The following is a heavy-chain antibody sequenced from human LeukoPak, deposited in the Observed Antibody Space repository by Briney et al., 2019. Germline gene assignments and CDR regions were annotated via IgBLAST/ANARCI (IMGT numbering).Heavy chain of an antibody. D-gene: IGHD5-18*01. Sequence: GGSLRLSRAASGFTFSSYSMNWVRQAPGKGLEWVSYISSSTIYYADSVKGRFTISRDNAKNSLYLQMNSLRAEDTAVYYCARVLRGYSYGYNFDYFDYWGQGTLVTVSS. CDR1: GFTFSSYS. CDR2: ISSSTI. V-gene: IGHV3-48*04. CDR3: ARVLRGYSYGYNFDYFDY. J-gene: IGHJ4*02.